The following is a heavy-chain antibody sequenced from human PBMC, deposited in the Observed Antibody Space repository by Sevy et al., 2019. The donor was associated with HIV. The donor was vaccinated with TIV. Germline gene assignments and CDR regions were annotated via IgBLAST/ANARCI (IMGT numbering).Heavy chain of an antibody. CDR1: GGSISSYY. CDR3: ARDQTSLIGYCSGGSCYSSDGWFDP. V-gene: IGHV4-59*01. Sequence: SETLSLTCTVSGGSISSYYWSWIRQPPGKGLEWIGYIYYSGSTNYNPSLKSRVTISVDTSKNQFSLKLSSVTAADTAVYYCARDQTSLIGYCSGGSCYSSDGWFDPWGQGTLVTVSS. D-gene: IGHD2-15*01. CDR2: IYYSGST. J-gene: IGHJ5*02.